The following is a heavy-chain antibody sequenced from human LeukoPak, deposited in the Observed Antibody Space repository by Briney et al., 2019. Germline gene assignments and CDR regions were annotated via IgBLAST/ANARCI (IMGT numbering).Heavy chain of an antibody. D-gene: IGHD3-22*01. CDR1: GFTVSSNY. CDR3: ARGDFYDPQGMDV. J-gene: IGHJ6*02. V-gene: IGHV3-66*01. Sequence: PGGSLRLSCAASGFTVSSNYMSWVRQAPGKGLEWVSVIYGGGSTYYADSVKGRFTISRDNSKNTLYLQMNGLRAEDTAVYYCARGDFYDPQGMDVWGQGTTVTVSS. CDR2: IYGGGST.